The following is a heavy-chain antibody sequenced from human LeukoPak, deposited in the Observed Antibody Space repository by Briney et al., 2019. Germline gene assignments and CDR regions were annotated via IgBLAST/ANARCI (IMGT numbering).Heavy chain of an antibody. Sequence: ASVKASCKASGYTFPSYDINWVRQATGQGLEWMGWMNPNSGNTGYAQKFQGRVTITRNTSISTAYMELSSLRSEDTAVYYCARGNIVVVPAAIGIGRIDAFDIWRQETMVSVSS. CDR1: GYTFPSYD. V-gene: IGHV1-8*03. CDR3: ARGNIVVVPAAIGIGRIDAFDI. CDR2: MNPNSGNT. D-gene: IGHD2-2*01. J-gene: IGHJ3*02.